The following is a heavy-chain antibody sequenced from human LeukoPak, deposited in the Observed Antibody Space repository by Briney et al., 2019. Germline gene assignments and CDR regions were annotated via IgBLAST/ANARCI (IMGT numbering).Heavy chain of an antibody. CDR3: AKDSRSMVRGGGFDP. CDR1: GFTFSSYA. J-gene: IGHJ5*02. Sequence: GGSLRLSCAASGFTFSSYAVHWVRQAPGKGLEYVSAISSNGGSTYYANSVKGRFTISRDNSKNTLYLQMNSLRAEDTAVYYCAKDSRSMVRGGGFDPWGQGTLVTVSS. CDR2: ISSNGGST. D-gene: IGHD3-10*01. V-gene: IGHV3-64*01.